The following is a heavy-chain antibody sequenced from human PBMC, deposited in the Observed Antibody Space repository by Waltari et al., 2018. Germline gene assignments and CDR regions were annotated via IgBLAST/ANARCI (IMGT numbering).Heavy chain of an antibody. Sequence: QVQLVQSGAEVKKPGSSVKVSCKASGGTFSSYAISWVRQAPGQGLEWMGGIIPTFGTSNYAQKFQGRVTITADESTSTAYMELSSLRSEDTAVYYCARAPATRYGSGSALSRGMDVWGQGTTVTVSS. J-gene: IGHJ6*02. D-gene: IGHD3-10*01. CDR3: ARAPATRYGSGSALSRGMDV. V-gene: IGHV1-69*13. CDR2: IIPTFGTS. CDR1: GGTFSSYA.